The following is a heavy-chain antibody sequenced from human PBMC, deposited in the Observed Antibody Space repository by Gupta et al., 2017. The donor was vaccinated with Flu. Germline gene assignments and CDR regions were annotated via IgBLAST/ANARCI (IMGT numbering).Heavy chain of an antibody. Sequence: EVQLVESGGGLVQPGGSLRLSCAASGFTFSSYEMNWVRQAPGKGLEWVSYISSSGSTIYYADSVKGRFTISRDNAKNSLYLQMNSLRAEDTAVYYCATNSYDILTGYYTPFDYWGQGTLVTVSS. CDR3: ATNSYDILTGYYTPFDY. CDR1: GFTFSSYE. J-gene: IGHJ4*02. D-gene: IGHD3-9*01. CDR2: ISSSGSTI. V-gene: IGHV3-48*03.